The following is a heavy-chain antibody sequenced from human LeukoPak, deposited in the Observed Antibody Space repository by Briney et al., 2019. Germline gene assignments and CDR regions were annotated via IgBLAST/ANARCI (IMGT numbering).Heavy chain of an antibody. CDR3: ARDSSSYYFDY. D-gene: IGHD6-6*01. Sequence: PGGSLRLSCAASGFTVTSSHMNWVRQAPGKGLEWVSIIYTGGTTHYADSLKDRFLIFRDDSINTLYLQMNSLRAEDTAVYYCARDSSSYYFDYWGQGTLVTVSS. CDR1: GFTVTSSH. J-gene: IGHJ4*02. V-gene: IGHV3-66*01. CDR2: IYTGGTT.